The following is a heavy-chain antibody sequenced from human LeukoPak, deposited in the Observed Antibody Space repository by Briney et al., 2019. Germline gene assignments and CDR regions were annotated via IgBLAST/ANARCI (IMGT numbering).Heavy chain of an antibody. CDR1: GFTFSSYS. CDR3: ARDYGG. D-gene: IGHD3-16*01. J-gene: IGHJ4*02. CDR2: IKQDGSEK. Sequence: GGSLRLSCAASGFTFSSYSMNWVRQAPGKGLEWVANIKQDGSEKYYVDSVKGRFTISRDNAKNSLYLQMNSLRAEDTAVYYCARDYGGWGQGTLVTVSS. V-gene: IGHV3-7*01.